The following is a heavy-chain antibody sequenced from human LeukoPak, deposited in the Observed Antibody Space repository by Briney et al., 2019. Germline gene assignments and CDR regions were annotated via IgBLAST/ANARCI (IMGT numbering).Heavy chain of an antibody. CDR1: GFTFSIYA. V-gene: IGHV3-64D*06. CDR3: VKTMVTFGGIVRADAFDI. CDR2: INNNGGTT. J-gene: IGHJ3*02. D-gene: IGHD3-16*01. Sequence: QTGGSLTLSCSAYGFTFSIYAMHWLRQAPGKGLEYLSSINNNGGTTNYADSVRVRFTISRANFKITLYLKMSSLRPEDTSVYYCVKTMVTFGGIVRADAFDIWGQGTMVTVSS.